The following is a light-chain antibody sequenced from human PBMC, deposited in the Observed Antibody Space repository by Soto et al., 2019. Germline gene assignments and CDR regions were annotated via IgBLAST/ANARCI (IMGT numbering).Light chain of an antibody. CDR3: QQYDNWPIT. V-gene: IGKV3-15*01. Sequence: EIVWTQSPATLSLSRGERATLSCRASQSFISYLSWYQQKPCQAHRLLIYDASTRALDTPARFAGSGSGTEFTLTISSLQSEDFALSYCQQYDNWPITFGQGTRLEIK. J-gene: IGKJ5*01. CDR1: QSFISY. CDR2: DAS.